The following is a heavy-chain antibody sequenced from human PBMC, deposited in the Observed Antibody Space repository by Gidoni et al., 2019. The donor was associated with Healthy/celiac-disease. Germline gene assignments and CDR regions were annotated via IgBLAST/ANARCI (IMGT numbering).Heavy chain of an antibody. D-gene: IGHD6-19*01. CDR1: GYSFTSYW. J-gene: IGHJ5*02. CDR2: IYPGYSDT. V-gene: IGHV5-51*01. CDR3: ARRGVADNGFDT. Sequence: EVQLVQSGAEVRNPRKSLQIYCKGCGYSFTSYWIGWLRQMTGKGLEWMGIIYPGYSDTRYSPSVQGQVTISADKYISTAYLQWSSLKASDTAMYYCARRGVADNGFDTWGQGTLVTVSS.